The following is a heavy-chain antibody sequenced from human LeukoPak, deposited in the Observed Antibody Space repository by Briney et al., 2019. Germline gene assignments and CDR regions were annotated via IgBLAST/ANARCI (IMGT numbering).Heavy chain of an antibody. V-gene: IGHV3-23*01. Sequence: PGGSLRLSCAASGFTFSTYAMSWVRQAPGKGLEWVSAFSGSGGNTYYADSVKGRFTISRDNSENTLYLQMNSLRAEDTAVYYCAKTYYSSRAHYYYYYYMDVWGKGTTVTISS. CDR1: GFTFSTYA. CDR3: AKTYYSSRAHYYYYYYMDV. J-gene: IGHJ6*03. D-gene: IGHD3-10*01. CDR2: FSGSGGNT.